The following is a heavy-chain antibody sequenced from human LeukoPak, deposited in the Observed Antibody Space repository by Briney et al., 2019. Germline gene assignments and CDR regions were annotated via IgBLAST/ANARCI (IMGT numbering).Heavy chain of an antibody. CDR3: SRRSWQLVQAYYYYYYDV. D-gene: IGHD6-6*01. J-gene: IGHJ6*03. V-gene: IGHV4-59*12. CDR2: IYYSGST. Sequence: PSETLSLTCTVSGGSISSYYWSWIRQPPGKGLEWIGYIYYSGSTNYNPSLKSRVTISIDTSKNQFSLKLNSVTAADMAVYFCSRRSWQLVQAYYYYYYDVWGKGTTVTVSS. CDR1: GGSISSYY.